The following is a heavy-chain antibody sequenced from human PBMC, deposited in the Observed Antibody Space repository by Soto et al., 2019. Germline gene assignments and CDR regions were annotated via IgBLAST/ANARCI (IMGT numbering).Heavy chain of an antibody. V-gene: IGHV1-69*01. CDR2: IIPILGSA. D-gene: IGHD1-26*01. CDR1: GGTFSSCA. CDR3: ASRERVDAFDI. J-gene: IGHJ3*02. Sequence: QVQLVQSGAEVKKPGSSVKVSCKASGGTFSSCAISWVRQAPGQGLEWMGGIIPILGSANYAQKFQDRVTITADESTTTTYMELSSLRSEDAAVYYCASRERVDAFDIWGQGTMVTVSS.